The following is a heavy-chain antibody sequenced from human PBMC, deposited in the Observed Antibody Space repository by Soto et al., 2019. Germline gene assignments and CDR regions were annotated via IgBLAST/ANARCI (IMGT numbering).Heavy chain of an antibody. CDR2: IIPIFGTA. CDR1: GGTFSSYA. Sequence: QVQLVQSGAEVKKPGSSVKVSCKASGGTFSSYAISWVRQAPGQGLEWMGGIIPIFGTANYAQKFQGRVTITADKSTSTAHMELSSLRSEDTAVYYCAKTAGVYSSSWHPPFDYWGQGTLVTVSS. J-gene: IGHJ4*02. D-gene: IGHD6-13*01. CDR3: AKTAGVYSSSWHPPFDY. V-gene: IGHV1-69*06.